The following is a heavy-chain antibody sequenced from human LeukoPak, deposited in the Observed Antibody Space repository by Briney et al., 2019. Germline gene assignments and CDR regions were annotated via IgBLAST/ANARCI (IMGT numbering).Heavy chain of an antibody. D-gene: IGHD3-22*01. CDR1: GYTFTSYY. Sequence: ASVKVSCKASGYTFTSYYMHWVRQAPGQGLEWMGIINPSGGSTSYAQKFQGRVTMTRDTSTSTVYMELSSLRSEDTAVYYCAREFGITMIVVGSWNYFDYWGQGTLVTVSS. J-gene: IGHJ4*02. V-gene: IGHV1-46*01. CDR3: AREFGITMIVVGSWNYFDY. CDR2: INPSGGST.